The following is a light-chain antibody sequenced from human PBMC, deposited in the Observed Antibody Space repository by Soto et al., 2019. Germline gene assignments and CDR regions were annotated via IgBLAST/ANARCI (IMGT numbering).Light chain of an antibody. CDR2: DAS. CDR3: QQRSDWPPLT. J-gene: IGKJ4*01. CDR1: QSVRSY. Sequence: EIMLTQSPATLSLSPGERATLSCRASQSVRSYLAWYQQKPGQAPRLLIYDASNRATGIPARFSGSGSGTDFTLTISSLEPEDFAVYYCQQRSDWPPLTFGGGNKVEIK. V-gene: IGKV3-11*01.